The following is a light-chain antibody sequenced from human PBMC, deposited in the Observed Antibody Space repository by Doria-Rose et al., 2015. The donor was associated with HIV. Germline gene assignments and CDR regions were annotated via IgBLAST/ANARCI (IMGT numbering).Light chain of an antibody. J-gene: IGKJ3*01. CDR2: WAS. Sequence: DIRLTQSPESLGMSLGERATLNCKSNQSLLYTSKNYLAWYQRKPGQPPKLLIYWASTRQSGVPARFNGSGSGTDFTLTISSLEAEDVAVYYCQQYYDTPSFGPGTTVDIK. CDR3: QQYYDTPS. CDR1: QSLLYTSKNY. V-gene: IGKV4-1*01.